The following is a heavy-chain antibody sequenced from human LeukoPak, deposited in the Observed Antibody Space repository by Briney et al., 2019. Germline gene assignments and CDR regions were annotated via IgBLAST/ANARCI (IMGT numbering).Heavy chain of an antibody. CDR3: ARTIAVLNDAFDI. CDR1: GYSFTSYW. V-gene: IGHV5-51*01. D-gene: IGHD6-19*01. J-gene: IGHJ3*02. CDR2: IYPGESDT. Sequence: GESLKISCKGSGYSFTSYWIGWVRQMSGKGLEWMGVIYPGESDTGYSPSFQGQVTISVDKSISTVYLQWSSLKASDTAMYYCARTIAVLNDAFDIWGQGTMVTVSS.